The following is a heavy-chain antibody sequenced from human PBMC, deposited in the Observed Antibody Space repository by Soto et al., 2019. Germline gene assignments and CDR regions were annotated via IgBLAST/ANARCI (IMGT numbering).Heavy chain of an antibody. CDR3: ASYTILGVVSSLPHSYYYAMDV. CDR2: IHPGDSDI. V-gene: IGHV5-51*01. CDR1: GYSFSSYW. D-gene: IGHD3-3*01. Sequence: PGESLKISCKGSGYSFSSYWIGWVRQMPGKGLKWMGIIHPGDSDIRYSPSFQGQVTISADKSINTAYLQWSGLKASDTAMYYCASYTILGVVSSLPHSYYYAMDVRGKGTTVTVST. J-gene: IGHJ6*04.